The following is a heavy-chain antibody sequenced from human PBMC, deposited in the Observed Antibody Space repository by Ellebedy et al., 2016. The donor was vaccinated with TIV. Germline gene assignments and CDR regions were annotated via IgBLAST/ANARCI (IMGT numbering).Heavy chain of an antibody. V-gene: IGHV4-39*07. CDR3: ARDPALPRGRFDP. Sequence: MPSETLSLTCTVSGGSISSSSHYWAWIRQPPGKGLEWIGSIYYSGSTYYNPSLKSRVTISVDTSKKQFSLKLSSVTAADTAVYYCARDPALPRGRFDPWGQGTLVTVSS. J-gene: IGHJ5*02. CDR2: IYYSGST. CDR1: GGSISSSSHY.